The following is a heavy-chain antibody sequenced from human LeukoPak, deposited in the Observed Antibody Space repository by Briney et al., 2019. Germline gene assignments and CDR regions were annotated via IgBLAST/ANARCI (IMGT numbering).Heavy chain of an antibody. V-gene: IGHV1-18*01. J-gene: IGHJ4*02. CDR1: GYTFTNYG. CDR2: INIYNGNT. D-gene: IGHD5-24*01. CDR3: AASEGYNADFDY. Sequence: ASVKVSCKASGYTFTNYGITWVRQAPGQGLEWMGWINIYNGNTNYAQKLQGRVTMTTDTSTSTAYMELRSLRSDDTAVYYCAASEGYNADFDYWGQGTLVTVSS.